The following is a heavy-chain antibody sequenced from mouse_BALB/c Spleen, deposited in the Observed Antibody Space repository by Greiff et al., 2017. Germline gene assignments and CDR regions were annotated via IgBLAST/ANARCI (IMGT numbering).Heavy chain of an antibody. J-gene: IGHJ1*01. CDR1: GFSLTSYG. V-gene: IGHV2-2*02. CDR3: ARSGGLRRWYWYFDV. D-gene: IGHD2-2*01. CDR2: IWSGGST. Sequence: QVKLMESGPGLVQPSQSLSITCTVSGFSLTSYGVHWVRQSPGKGLEWLGVIWSGGSTDYNAAFISRLSISKDNSKSQVFFKMNSLQANDTAIYYCARSGGLRRWYWYFDVWGAGTTVTVSS.